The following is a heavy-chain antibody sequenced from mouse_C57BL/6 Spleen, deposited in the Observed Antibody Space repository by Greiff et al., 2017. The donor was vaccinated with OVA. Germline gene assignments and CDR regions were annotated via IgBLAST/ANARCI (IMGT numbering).Heavy chain of an antibody. J-gene: IGHJ2*01. CDR1: GYSITSGYY. CDR2: ISYDGSN. Sequence: EVKLEESGPGLVKPSQSLSLTCSVTGYSITSGYYWYWIRQFPGNKLEWMGYISYDGSNNYNPYLKNRISITRDTSKNQFCLKLNSVTTEDTATYYCARDYDYGFDYWGQGTTLTVAS. CDR3: ARDYDYGFDY. V-gene: IGHV3-6*01. D-gene: IGHD2-4*01.